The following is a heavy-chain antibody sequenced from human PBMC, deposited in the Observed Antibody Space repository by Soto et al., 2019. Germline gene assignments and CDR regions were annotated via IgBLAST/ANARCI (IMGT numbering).Heavy chain of an antibody. D-gene: IGHD3-10*01. J-gene: IGHJ5*02. CDR1: GYTFTNND. CDR3: AIMTRLGSLNTLVP. Sequence: VKASSKDSGYTFTNNDVSWVRPATGQGLEWMGWMNPGSGDTGYAQKFQGRVTMTRDSSIATAYMELSSLRSDDTAIYYFAIMTRLGSLNTLVPW. CDR2: MNPGSGDT. V-gene: IGHV1-8*01.